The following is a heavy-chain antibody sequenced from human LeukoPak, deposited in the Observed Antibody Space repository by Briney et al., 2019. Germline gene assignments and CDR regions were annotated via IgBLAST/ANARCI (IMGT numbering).Heavy chain of an antibody. CDR3: ARDGDGAFDI. J-gene: IGHJ3*02. CDR2: ISSSSSTI. V-gene: IGHV3-48*01. D-gene: IGHD5-24*01. CDR1: GFSFSTYT. Sequence: GGSLRLSCAASGFSFSTYTMNWVRQAPGKGLEWVSYISSSSSTIYYADSVKGRLTISRDNAKNSLYLQMNSLRAEDTAVYYCARDGDGAFDIWGQGTMVTVSS.